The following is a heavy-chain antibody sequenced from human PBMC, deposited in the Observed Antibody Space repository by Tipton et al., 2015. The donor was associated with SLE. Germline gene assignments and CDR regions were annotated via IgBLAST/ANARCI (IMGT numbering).Heavy chain of an antibody. J-gene: IGHJ6*04. D-gene: IGHD3-3*01. CDR3: GRLQFIFAGMDL. V-gene: IGHV4-34*01. CDR2: INHRGNT. Sequence: LRLSCAVYGGSFSGNYWIWIRQPPGRGLEWIGEINHRGNTNYNPSLKSRVTISVDTSKNQFSLNLNSLTAADTAVYYCGRLQFIFAGMDLWGTGTTVTVSS. CDR1: GGSFSGNY.